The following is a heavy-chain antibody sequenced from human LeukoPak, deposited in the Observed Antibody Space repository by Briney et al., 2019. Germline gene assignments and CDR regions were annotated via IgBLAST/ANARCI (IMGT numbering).Heavy chain of an antibody. CDR3: ARDLGRAGGWYDY. D-gene: IGHD6-19*01. V-gene: IGHV3-7*01. CDR2: IKQDGSEK. J-gene: IGHJ4*02. CDR1: GFTFSSYW. Sequence: PGGSLRLSCAASGFTFSSYWMSWVRQAPGKGLEWVANIKQDGSEKYYVDSVKGRFTISRDNAKNPLYLQMNSLRAEDTAVYYCARDLGRAGGWYDYWGQGTLVTVSS.